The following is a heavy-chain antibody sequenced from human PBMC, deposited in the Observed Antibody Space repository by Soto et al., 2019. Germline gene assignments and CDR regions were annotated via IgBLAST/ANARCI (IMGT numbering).Heavy chain of an antibody. CDR1: GGSISSYY. CDR3: AREGMYYDFWSGYLY. CDR2: IYYSGST. D-gene: IGHD3-3*01. Sequence: XXTLSLPCTVSGGSISSYYWRWIPQPPGKGLEWIGYIYYSGSTNYNPSLKSRVTISVDTSKNQFSLKLSSVTAEDTAVYYCAREGMYYDFWSGYLYWGQGTLVTVSS. V-gene: IGHV4-59*01. J-gene: IGHJ4*02.